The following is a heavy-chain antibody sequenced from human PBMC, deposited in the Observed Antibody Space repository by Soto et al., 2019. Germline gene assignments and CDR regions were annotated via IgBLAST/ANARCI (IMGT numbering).Heavy chain of an antibody. V-gene: IGHV3-30*18. CDR3: AKRGYSYGYGGDYFDY. CDR2: ISYDGSNK. Sequence: ESGGGVVPPGRSLRLSCAASGFTFSSYGMHWVRQAPGKGLEWVAVISYDGSNKYYADSVKGRFTISRDNSKNTLYLQMNSLRAEDTAVYYCAKRGYSYGYGGDYFDYWGQGTLVTVSS. CDR1: GFTFSSYG. D-gene: IGHD5-18*01. J-gene: IGHJ4*02.